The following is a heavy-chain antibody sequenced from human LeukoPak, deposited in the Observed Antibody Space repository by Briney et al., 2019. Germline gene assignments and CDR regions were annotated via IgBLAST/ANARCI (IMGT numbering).Heavy chain of an antibody. Sequence: SETLSLTCTVPGGSISSSSYYWGWIRQPPGKGLEWIGSIYYSGSTYYNPSIKSRVTISVDTSKNQFSLKLSSVTAADTAVYYCARALTIFGVVIPVDAFDIWGQGTMVTVSS. V-gene: IGHV4-39*01. D-gene: IGHD3-3*01. CDR2: IYYSGST. CDR3: ARALTIFGVVIPVDAFDI. J-gene: IGHJ3*02. CDR1: GGSISSSSYY.